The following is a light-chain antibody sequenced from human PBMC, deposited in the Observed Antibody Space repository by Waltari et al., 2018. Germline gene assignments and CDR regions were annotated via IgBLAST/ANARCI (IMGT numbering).Light chain of an antibody. V-gene: IGLV1-47*01. CDR3: VAWDDSLSGVV. CDR2: RNN. CDR1: ISNIGANY. J-gene: IGLJ2*01. Sequence: QSVLTQPPSAAGTPGQRVIISCSGSISNIGANYVYWYQQLPGTAPKLLIYRNNQRRSGVPDRFSGSKSGTSASLAISGLRSEDEAHYHCVAWDDSLSGVVFGGGTKLTVL.